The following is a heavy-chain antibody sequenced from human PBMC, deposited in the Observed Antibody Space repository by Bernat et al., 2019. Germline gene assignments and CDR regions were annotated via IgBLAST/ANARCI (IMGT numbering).Heavy chain of an antibody. D-gene: IGHD3-3*01. J-gene: IGHJ4*02. V-gene: IGHV1-18*01. CDR2: INPYNGQT. Sequence: QVHLVQSGAEVKKPGASVKVSCKSSGYTFTNYGINWVRQAPGRGLEWMGWINPYNGQTLYAQMLQGRVTMTADTSTTTAYMELRSLRSDDTAMYYCVRGKRNLELDYWGQGTLVTVPS. CDR1: GYTFTNYG. CDR3: VRGKRNLELDY.